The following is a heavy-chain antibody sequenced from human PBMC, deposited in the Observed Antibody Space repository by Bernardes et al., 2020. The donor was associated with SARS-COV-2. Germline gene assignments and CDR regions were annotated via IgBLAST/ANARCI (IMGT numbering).Heavy chain of an antibody. J-gene: IGHJ4*02. CDR2: ISAHNGDT. Sequence: ASVKVSCKASGYTFNTYGITWVRQAPGQGLEWMGWISAHNGDTNYAQKLQGRLTMTTDTSTNTAFMELRSLKSDDTAVYYCARDFPLSPNYYDSNGYYYRRHHHSDYWGQGTLVTVSS. D-gene: IGHD3-22*01. CDR3: ARDFPLSPNYYDSNGYYYRRHHHSDY. CDR1: GYTFNTYG. V-gene: IGHV1-18*01.